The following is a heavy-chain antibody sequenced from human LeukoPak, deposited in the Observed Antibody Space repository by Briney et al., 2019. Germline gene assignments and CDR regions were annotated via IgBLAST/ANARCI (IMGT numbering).Heavy chain of an antibody. D-gene: IGHD3-22*01. Sequence: PSETLSLTCTVSGGSISSYYWSWIRQPPGKGLEWIGYIYYSGSTNYNPFLKSRVTISVDTSKNQFSLKLSSVTAADTAVYYCARVNYDSSGYLHDAFDIWGQGTMVTVSS. V-gene: IGHV4-59*01. J-gene: IGHJ3*02. CDR1: GGSISSYY. CDR2: IYYSGST. CDR3: ARVNYDSSGYLHDAFDI.